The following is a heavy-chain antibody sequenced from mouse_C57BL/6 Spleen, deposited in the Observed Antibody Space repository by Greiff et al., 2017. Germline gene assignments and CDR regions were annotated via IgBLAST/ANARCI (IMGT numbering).Heavy chain of an antibody. V-gene: IGHV2-6*03. CDR3: ARDYYGSSYPMDY. CDR2: IWSDGST. Sequence: QVQLQQSGPGLVAPSQSLSITCTVSGFSLTSYGVHWVRQPPGKGLEWLVVIWSDGSTTYNSALNSRLSISKDNSKSQVFLKMNSLQTDDTAMYYCARDYYGSSYPMDYWGQGTSVTVSS. D-gene: IGHD1-1*01. J-gene: IGHJ4*01. CDR1: GFSLTSYG.